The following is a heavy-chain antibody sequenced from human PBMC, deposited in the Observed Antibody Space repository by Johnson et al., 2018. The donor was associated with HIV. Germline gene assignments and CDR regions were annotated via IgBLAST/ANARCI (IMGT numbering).Heavy chain of an antibody. CDR3: AKGGPDAFDI. D-gene: IGHD1-26*01. J-gene: IGHJ3*02. V-gene: IGHV3-20*04. Sequence: MQLVESGGGVVRPGGSLRLSCAAAGFTFDDYGMSWVRQAPGKGLEWVSGINWNGGRTGYVDSMKGRFTISRENSKNTLYLQMNSLRAEDTAVYYCAKGGPDAFDIWGQGTMVTVSS. CDR1: GFTFDDYG. CDR2: INWNGGRT.